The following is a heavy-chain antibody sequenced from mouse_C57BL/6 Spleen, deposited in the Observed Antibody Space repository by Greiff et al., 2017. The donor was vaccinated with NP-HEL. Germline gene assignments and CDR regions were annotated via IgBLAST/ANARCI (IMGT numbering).Heavy chain of an antibody. CDR1: GYSITSGYY. V-gene: IGHV3-6*01. J-gene: IGHJ2*01. CDR2: ISYDGSN. CDR3: ARGGIYSWDY. Sequence: EVKLQESGPGLVKPSQSLSLTCSVTGYSITSGYYWNWIRQFPGNKLEWMGYISYDGSNNYNPSLKNRISITRDTSKNQFFLKLNSVTTEDTATYYCARGGIYSWDYWGQGTTLTVSS. D-gene: IGHD2-1*01.